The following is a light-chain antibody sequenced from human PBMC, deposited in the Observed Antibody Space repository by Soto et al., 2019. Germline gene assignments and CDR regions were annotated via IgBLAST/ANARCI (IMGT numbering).Light chain of an antibody. CDR2: GAS. V-gene: IGKV3-20*01. Sequence: EIVLTQSPGTLSLSPGERATLSCGASQTVSSNYLAWYQQKPGQAPRLLIYGASSRATGIPDRFSGSGSGTDFVLTISRLEPEDFAVYYCQQYFESPWTFGQGTKVDIK. J-gene: IGKJ1*01. CDR1: QTVSSNY. CDR3: QQYFESPWT.